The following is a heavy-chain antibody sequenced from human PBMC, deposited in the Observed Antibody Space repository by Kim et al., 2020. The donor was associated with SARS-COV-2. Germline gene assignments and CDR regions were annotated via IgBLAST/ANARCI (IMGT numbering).Heavy chain of an antibody. CDR3: VMTPGITIFGVPDNWFDP. CDR2: IYYSGST. V-gene: IGHV4-59*08. J-gene: IGHJ5*02. Sequence: SETLSLTCTVSGGSISSYYWSWIRQPPGKGLEWIGYIYYSGSTNYNPSLKSRVTISVDTSKNQFSLKLSSVTAADTAVYYCVMTPGITIFGVPDNWFDPWVQGTLVTVSS. D-gene: IGHD3-3*01. CDR1: GGSISSYY.